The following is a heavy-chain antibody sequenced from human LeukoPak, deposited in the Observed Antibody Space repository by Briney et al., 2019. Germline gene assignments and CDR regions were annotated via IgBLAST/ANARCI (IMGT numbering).Heavy chain of an antibody. J-gene: IGHJ4*02. CDR2: IYYSGST. CDR1: GVSISSSNSY. Sequence: SETLSLTCTVSGVSISSSNSYWGWIRQPPGKGLEWIGSIYYSGSTYYNPSLKSRVTISVDTSKNQFSLKLSSVTAADTAVYYCARARIVVVPAAFDYWGQGTLVTVSS. CDR3: ARARIVVVPAAFDY. V-gene: IGHV4-39*01. D-gene: IGHD2-2*01.